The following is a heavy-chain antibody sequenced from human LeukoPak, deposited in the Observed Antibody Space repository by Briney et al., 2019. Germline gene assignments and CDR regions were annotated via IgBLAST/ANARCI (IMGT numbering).Heavy chain of an antibody. CDR2: INPSGGST. V-gene: IGHV1-46*01. CDR3: ARDITMVRGVIHGGDY. J-gene: IGHJ4*02. D-gene: IGHD3-10*01. Sequence: ASVKVSCKASGYTFTSYYMHWVRQAPGQGLEWMGIINPSGGSTSYAQKFQGRVTMTRDMSTSTVYMELSSLRSEDTAVYYCARDITMVRGVIHGGDYWGQGTLVTVSS. CDR1: GYTFTSYY.